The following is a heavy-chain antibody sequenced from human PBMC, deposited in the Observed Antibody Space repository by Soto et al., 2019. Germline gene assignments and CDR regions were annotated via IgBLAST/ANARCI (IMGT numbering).Heavy chain of an antibody. V-gene: IGHV4-28*01. CDR3: TTNRGIAAIGH. Sequence: NPSETLSLTCAVSGYSITSSNWWGWIRQPPGKGLEWIGYIYYSGGSTYYNPSLESRVTMSLDTSKNQFSLKLSSVTAMDTAVYYCTTNRGIAAIGHWGQGILVTVSS. J-gene: IGHJ4*02. CDR1: GYSITSSNW. D-gene: IGHD6-13*01. CDR2: IYYSGGST.